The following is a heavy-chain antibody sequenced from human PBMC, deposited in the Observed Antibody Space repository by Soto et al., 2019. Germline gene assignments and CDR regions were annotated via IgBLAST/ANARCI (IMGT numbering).Heavy chain of an antibody. CDR1: GFTFSNAW. J-gene: IGHJ4*02. Sequence: GGSLRLSCAASGFTFSNAWMSWVRQAPGKGLEWVGRIKSKTDGGTTDYAAPVKGRFTISRDDSKNTLYLQMNSLKTEDTAIYSCARGVHQGGSSYGYEGFDHWGQGAMVTVSS. CDR2: IKSKTDGGTT. D-gene: IGHD5-18*01. V-gene: IGHV3-15*01. CDR3: ARGVHQGGSSYGYEGFDH.